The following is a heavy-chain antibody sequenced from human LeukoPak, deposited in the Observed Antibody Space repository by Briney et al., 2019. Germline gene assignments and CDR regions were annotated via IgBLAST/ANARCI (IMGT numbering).Heavy chain of an antibody. J-gene: IGHJ5*02. V-gene: IGHV2-5*02. CDR3: AHGLWDGSYYTSGGATRLPYFDP. CDR2: IYWDDDK. Sequence: ESGPTLVKPTQTLTLTCTFSGFSLTSSGVGVGWIRQPPGAALEWLALIYWDDDKHYSPSLKTRLSITKDTSNNRVVLTMTNVDPVDTGTYYCAHGLWDGSYYTSGGATRLPYFDPWGPGIRVTVSS. D-gene: IGHD3-3*01. CDR1: GFSLTSSGVG.